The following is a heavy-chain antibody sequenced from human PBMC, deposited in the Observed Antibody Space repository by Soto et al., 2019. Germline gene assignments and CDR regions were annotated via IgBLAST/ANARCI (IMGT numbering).Heavy chain of an antibody. CDR2: MSPRFGAT. CDR1: GGTFSSYA. D-gene: IGHD2-2*03. V-gene: IGHV1-69*01. Sequence: QVQLVQSGAEVKKPGSSVKVSCKASGGTFSSYAISWVRQAPGQGLEWMGGMSPRFGATNYAQKFQGRVTITADESTRTVSMVLNTLTSDDAATYYCAASPASTYAIHLLDISTYGVFWGQGTRVTVSS. J-gene: IGHJ4*02. CDR3: AASPASTYAIHLLDISTYGVF.